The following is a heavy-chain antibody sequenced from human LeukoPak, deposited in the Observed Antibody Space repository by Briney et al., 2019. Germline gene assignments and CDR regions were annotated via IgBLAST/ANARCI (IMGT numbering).Heavy chain of an antibody. CDR1: GFTFSNYN. CDR3: ARDLASGGY. V-gene: IGHV3-21*01. CDR2: IISGSTYI. D-gene: IGHD3-10*01. J-gene: IGHJ4*02. Sequence: GGSLRLSCAASGFTFSNYNMNWVRQAPGKGLEWVSSIISGSTYIFYADSVKGRFTTSRDNAKNSLYLQMSSLRAEDTAVYYCARDLASGGYWGQGTLVTVSS.